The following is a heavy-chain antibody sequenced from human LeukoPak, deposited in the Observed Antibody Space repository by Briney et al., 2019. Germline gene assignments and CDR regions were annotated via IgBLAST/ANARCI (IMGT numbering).Heavy chain of an antibody. V-gene: IGHV4-34*01. CDR3: ARVSNLRRIDY. CDR1: GGSFSGYY. Sequence: SETLSLTCAVYGGSFSGYYWSWIRQPPGKGLEWIGEINHSGSTNHNPSLKSRVTISVDTSKNQFSLKLSSVTAADTAVYYCARVSNLRRIDYWGQGTLVTVSS. J-gene: IGHJ4*02. D-gene: IGHD3-16*01. CDR2: INHSGST.